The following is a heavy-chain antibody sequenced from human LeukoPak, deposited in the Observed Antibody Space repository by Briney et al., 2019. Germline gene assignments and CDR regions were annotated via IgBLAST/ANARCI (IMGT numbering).Heavy chain of an antibody. J-gene: IGHJ4*02. CDR1: GFTFSKYW. CDR3: ATDNSYGSGSYYT. Sequence: GGSLRLSCAASGFTFSKYWLTWVRQVPGKGLQWVANIDEDGSEKHYVDSVKGRFTISRDNAKNSLYLQMNSLRAEDTAVYYCATDNSYGSGSYYTWGQGTLVTVSS. V-gene: IGHV3-7*05. D-gene: IGHD3-10*01. CDR2: IDEDGSEK.